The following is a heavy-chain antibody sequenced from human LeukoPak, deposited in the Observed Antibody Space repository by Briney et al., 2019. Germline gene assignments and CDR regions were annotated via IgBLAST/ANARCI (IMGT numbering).Heavy chain of an antibody. V-gene: IGHV3-7*01. Sequence: PGGSLRLSCAASGFTFSSYWMSWVRQAPGKGLEWAANIKQDGSEKYYVDSVKGRFTISRDNAKNSLYLQMNSLRAEDTAVYYCARVARGGSSWYYYYYYMDVWGKGTTVTVSS. CDR2: IKQDGSEK. D-gene: IGHD6-13*01. CDR3: ARVARGGSSWYYYYYYMDV. J-gene: IGHJ6*03. CDR1: GFTFSSYW.